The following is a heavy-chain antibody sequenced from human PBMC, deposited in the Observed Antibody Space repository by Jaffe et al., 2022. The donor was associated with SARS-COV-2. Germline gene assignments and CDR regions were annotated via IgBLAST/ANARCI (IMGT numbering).Heavy chain of an antibody. CDR3: ARGGPGSVGYSSSSSWFDP. D-gene: IGHD6-6*01. J-gene: IGHJ5*02. Sequence: QVQLQQWGAGLLKPSETLSLTCAVYGGSFSGYYWSWIRQPPGKGLEWIGEINHSGSTNYNPSLKSRVTISVDTSKNQFSLKLSSVTAADTAVYYCARGGPGSVGYSSSSSWFDPWGQGTLVTVSS. CDR2: INHSGST. CDR1: GGSFSGYY. V-gene: IGHV4-34*01.